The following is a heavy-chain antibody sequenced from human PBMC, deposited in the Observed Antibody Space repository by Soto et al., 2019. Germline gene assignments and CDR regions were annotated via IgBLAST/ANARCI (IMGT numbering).Heavy chain of an antibody. CDR1: GGSISSGGYH. J-gene: IGHJ5*02. Sequence: SETLSLTCTVSGGSISSGGYHWSWIRQHPGKGLEWIGYISYRGSTYYNPSLKSRVTISEDTSKNQFSLKLSSVTAADTAVYYCARGQPPPRIGILIGDWFDPWGQGTLVTVSS. V-gene: IGHV4-31*03. D-gene: IGHD3-9*01. CDR2: ISYRGST. CDR3: ARGQPPPRIGILIGDWFDP.